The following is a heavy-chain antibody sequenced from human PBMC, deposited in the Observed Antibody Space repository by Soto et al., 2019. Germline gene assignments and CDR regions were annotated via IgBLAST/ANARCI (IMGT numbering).Heavy chain of an antibody. D-gene: IGHD3-10*01. V-gene: IGHV4-61*01. CDR3: ARTPLLCLAGSIDY. J-gene: IGHJ4*02. Sequence: TSETLSLTCTVSGGSVSSGSYYWSWIRQPPGKGLEWIGYIYYSGSTNYNPSLKSRVTISVDTSKNQFSLKLSSVTAADTAVYYCARTPLLCLAGSIDYWGQGTLVTVSS. CDR1: GGSVSSGSYY. CDR2: IYYSGST.